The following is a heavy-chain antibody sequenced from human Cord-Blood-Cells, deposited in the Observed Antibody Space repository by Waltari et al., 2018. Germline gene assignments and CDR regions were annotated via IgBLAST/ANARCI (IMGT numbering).Heavy chain of an antibody. CDR2: INHSGST. CDR1: GGSFSGYY. Sequence: QVQLQQWGAGLLKPSETLSLTCAVYGGSFSGYYWSCIRQPPGKGLEWIGEINHSGSTNYNPSLKSRVTISVDTSKNQFSLKLSSVTAADTAVYYCARRRGIVVVVAASNWFDPWGQGTLVTVSS. J-gene: IGHJ5*02. V-gene: IGHV4-34*01. CDR3: ARRRGIVVVVAASNWFDP. D-gene: IGHD2-15*01.